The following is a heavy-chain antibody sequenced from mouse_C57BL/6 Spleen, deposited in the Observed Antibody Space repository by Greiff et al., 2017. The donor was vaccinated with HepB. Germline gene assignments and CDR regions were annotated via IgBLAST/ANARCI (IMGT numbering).Heavy chain of an antibody. CDR2: IRNKANGYTT. CDR1: GFTFTDYY. V-gene: IGHV7-3*01. D-gene: IGHD4-1*01. Sequence: EVHLVESGGGLVQPGGSLSLSCAASGFTFTDYYMSWVRQPPGKALEWLGFIRNKANGYTTEYSASVKGRFTISRDNSQSILYLQMNALRAEDSATYYCARYWDWDDYYAMDYWGQGTSVTVSS. J-gene: IGHJ4*01. CDR3: ARYWDWDDYYAMDY.